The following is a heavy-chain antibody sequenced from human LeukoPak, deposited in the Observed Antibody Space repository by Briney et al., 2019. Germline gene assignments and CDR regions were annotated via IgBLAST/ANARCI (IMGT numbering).Heavy chain of an antibody. V-gene: IGHV1-2*02. CDR3: ARAGYSGNFRGGQYYYMDV. D-gene: IGHD1-26*01. CDR2: INPNSGGT. J-gene: IGHJ6*03. CDR1: GYTFTGYY. Sequence: ASVKVSCKASGYTFTGYYMHWVRQAPGQGLEWMGWINPNSGGTNYAQKFQGRVTMTRDTSISTAYMELSRLRSDDTAVYYCARAGYSGNFRGGQYYYMDVWGKGTTVTVSS.